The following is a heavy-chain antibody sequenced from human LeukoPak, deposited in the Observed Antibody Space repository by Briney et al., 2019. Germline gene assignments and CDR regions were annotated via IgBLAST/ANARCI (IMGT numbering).Heavy chain of an antibody. CDR1: GFTFSSYA. V-gene: IGHV3-23*01. J-gene: IGHJ4*02. CDR3: AKVREYDFWSGYATTFDY. Sequence: GGSLRLSCAASGFTFSSYAMSWVRQAPGKGLEWVSAIIGSGGSTYYADSVKGRFTISRDNSKNTLYLQMNSLRAEDTAVYYCAKVREYDFWSGYATTFDYWGQGTLVTVSS. CDR2: IIGSGGST. D-gene: IGHD3-3*01.